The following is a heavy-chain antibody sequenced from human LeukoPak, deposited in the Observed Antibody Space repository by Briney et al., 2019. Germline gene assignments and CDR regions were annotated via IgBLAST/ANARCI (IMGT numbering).Heavy chain of an antibody. CDR2: ISSSSSYI. D-gene: IGHD3-9*01. CDR3: ARDAAYDILTGIDY. J-gene: IGHJ4*02. CDR1: GFTFSSYS. V-gene: IGHV3-21*01. Sequence: PGGSLRLSCAASGFTFSSYSMNWVRQAPGKGLEWVSSISSSSSYIYYADSVKGRFTISRDSAKNSLYLQMNSLRAEDTAVYYCARDAAYDILTGIDYWGQGTLVTVSS.